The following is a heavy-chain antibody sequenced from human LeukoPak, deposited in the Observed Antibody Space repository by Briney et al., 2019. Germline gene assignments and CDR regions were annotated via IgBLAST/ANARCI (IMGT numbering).Heavy chain of an antibody. CDR3: ASRGSGWSLQYYYYYGMDV. V-gene: IGHV4-39*07. J-gene: IGHJ6*02. Sequence: SETLSLTCSVSGFSISRISYYWGWIRQSPGKGLEWIGSIHQSGSTYYNPSLKSRVTMSIDTSKNQFSLKLPSVTAADTAVYYCASRGSGWSLQYYYYYGMDVWGQGTTVTVSS. CDR1: GFSISRISYY. CDR2: IHQSGST. D-gene: IGHD6-19*01.